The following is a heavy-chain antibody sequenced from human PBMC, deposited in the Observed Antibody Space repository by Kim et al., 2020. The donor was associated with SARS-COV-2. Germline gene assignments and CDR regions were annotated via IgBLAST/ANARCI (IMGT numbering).Heavy chain of an antibody. Sequence: GGSLRLSCAASGFTFSSYSMNWVRQAPGKGLEWVSYISSSSSTIYYADSVKGRFTISRDNAKNSLYLQMNSLRDEDTAVYYCARDSERVEYSSSLDYWGQGTLVTVSS. D-gene: IGHD6-6*01. CDR3: ARDSERVEYSSSLDY. V-gene: IGHV3-48*02. J-gene: IGHJ4*02. CDR1: GFTFSSYS. CDR2: ISSSSSTI.